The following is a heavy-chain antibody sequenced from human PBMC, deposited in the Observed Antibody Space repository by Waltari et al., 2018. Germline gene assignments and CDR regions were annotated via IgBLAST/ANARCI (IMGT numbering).Heavy chain of an antibody. CDR1: GGSINTRDFS. D-gene: IGHD3-22*01. CDR2: IYYGGGT. CDR3: ARLYDSTRYHNKFFDF. Sequence: QLQLQESGPGLVKPSETLSLTCTVSGGSINTRDFSWCWVRQPPGKELEWIGSIYYGGGTFSNPSLNSRATISVETSKNQFSLRLNAVTATDAAVYYCARLYDSTRYHNKFFDFWGQGTLVTVSS. J-gene: IGHJ4*02. V-gene: IGHV4-39*01.